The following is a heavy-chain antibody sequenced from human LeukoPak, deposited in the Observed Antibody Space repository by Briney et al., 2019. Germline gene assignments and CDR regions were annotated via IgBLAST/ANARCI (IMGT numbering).Heavy chain of an antibody. D-gene: IGHD6-19*01. CDR3: ARAKGSYRGVAGPLGMDV. V-gene: IGHV4-31*03. Sequence: SSQTLSLTCTVSGGSISSGGYYWSWIRQHPGKGLEWIGYIYYSGSTYYNPSLKSRVTISVDTSKNQFSLRLSSVTAADTAVYYCARAKGSYRGVAGPLGMDVWGQGTTVTVSS. CDR2: IYYSGST. J-gene: IGHJ6*02. CDR1: GGSISSGGYY.